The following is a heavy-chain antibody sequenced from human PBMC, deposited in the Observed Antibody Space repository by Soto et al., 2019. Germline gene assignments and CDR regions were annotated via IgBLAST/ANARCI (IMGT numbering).Heavy chain of an antibody. J-gene: IGHJ4*02. D-gene: IGHD6-19*01. Sequence: EVQLVQSGAEVKKPGESLKISCKGSGYSFTSYWIAWVRQMPGKGLEWMGIIYPDDSDTKYSPSFQGQVTISADKSITTAYLQWSSLKASDTAMYYCARTTSTSGWRFDSWGQGTLVTVSS. V-gene: IGHV5-51*01. CDR1: GYSFTSYW. CDR3: ARTTSTSGWRFDS. CDR2: IYPDDSDT.